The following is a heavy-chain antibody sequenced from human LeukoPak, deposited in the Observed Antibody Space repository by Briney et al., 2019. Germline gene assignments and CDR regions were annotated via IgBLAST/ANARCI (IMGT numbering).Heavy chain of an antibody. V-gene: IGHV4-39*07. CDR3: ARASIAKGIDY. J-gene: IGHJ4*02. CDR2: IYYSGST. CDR1: GGSISSSSYY. Sequence: SETLSLTCTVSGGSISSSSYYWGWIRQPPGKGLEWIGSIYYSGSTYYNPSLKSRVTISVDTSKNQFSLKLSSVTAADTAVYYCARASIAKGIDYWGQGTLVTVSS. D-gene: IGHD6-13*01.